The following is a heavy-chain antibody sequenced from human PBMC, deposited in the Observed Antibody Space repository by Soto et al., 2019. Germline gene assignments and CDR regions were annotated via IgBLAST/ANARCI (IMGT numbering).Heavy chain of an antibody. D-gene: IGHD2-8*01. V-gene: IGHV3-21*01. CDR3: AGALVYAMLYYYYMDV. Sequence: GGSLRLSCAASGFTFSSYAMSWVRQAPGKGLEWVSSISSSSSYIYYADSVKGRFTISRDNAKNSLYLQMNSLRAEDTAVYYCAGALVYAMLYYYYMDVWGKGTTVTVSS. CDR2: ISSSSSYI. J-gene: IGHJ6*03. CDR1: GFTFSSYA.